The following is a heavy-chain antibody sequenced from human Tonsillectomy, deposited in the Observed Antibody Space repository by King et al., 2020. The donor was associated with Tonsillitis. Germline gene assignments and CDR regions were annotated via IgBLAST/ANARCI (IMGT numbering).Heavy chain of an antibody. CDR1: GYTFTAYY. J-gene: IGHJ4*02. V-gene: IGHV1-2*04. Sequence: QLVQSGAEVKKPGASVKVSCKASGYTFTAYYMHWVRQAPGQGLEWMGWINPNSGATNYTQKFQGWVTMTRDTSINTVYMELNRLTSDDTAVYYCARAYCSGGTCYFPFDYWGQGTLVTVSS. D-gene: IGHD2-15*01. CDR2: INPNSGAT. CDR3: ARAYCSGGTCYFPFDY.